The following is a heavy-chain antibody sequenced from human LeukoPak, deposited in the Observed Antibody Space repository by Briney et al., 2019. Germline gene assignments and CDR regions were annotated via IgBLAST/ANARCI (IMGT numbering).Heavy chain of an antibody. D-gene: IGHD4-23*01. CDR2: IYTSGST. V-gene: IGHV4-61*02. Sequence: SQTLSLTCTVSGGSISSGSYYWSWIRQPAGKGLEWIGRIYTSGSTNYNPSLKSRVTMSVDTSKNQFSLKLSSVTAADTAVYYCARAPRRVVTSSYYYYYYMDVWGKGTTVTVSS. J-gene: IGHJ6*03. CDR3: ARAPRRVVTSSYYYYYYMDV. CDR1: GGSISSGSYY.